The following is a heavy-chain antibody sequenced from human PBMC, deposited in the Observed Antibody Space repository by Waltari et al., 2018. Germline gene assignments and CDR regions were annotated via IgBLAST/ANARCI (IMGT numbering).Heavy chain of an antibody. Sequence: QVQLVQSGAEVKKPGASVKVSCKASGYTFTSYDINWVRQATGQGLEWMGWMNPNSGNTGYAQKCQGRVTMTRNTSISTAYMELSSLRSEDTAVYYCARGPDSGSYSDWYFDLWGRGTLVTVSS. J-gene: IGHJ2*01. CDR1: GYTFTSYD. V-gene: IGHV1-8*01. CDR3: ARGPDSGSYSDWYFDL. CDR2: MNPNSGNT. D-gene: IGHD1-26*01.